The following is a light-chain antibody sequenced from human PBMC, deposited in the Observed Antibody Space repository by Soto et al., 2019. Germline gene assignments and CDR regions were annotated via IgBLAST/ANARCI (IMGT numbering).Light chain of an antibody. V-gene: IGKV3-20*01. CDR3: KQYSSSPPIT. CDR2: GAS. J-gene: IGKJ5*01. CDR1: ESVIKY. Sequence: EIVLTQSPGTLSLSPGERATISCRASESVIKYLAWYQQKPGQAPRLLIHGASSSATGIPDRFSGSGSGTAFTLTINRLEPEDFAVYYCKQYSSSPPITFGQGTRLEIK.